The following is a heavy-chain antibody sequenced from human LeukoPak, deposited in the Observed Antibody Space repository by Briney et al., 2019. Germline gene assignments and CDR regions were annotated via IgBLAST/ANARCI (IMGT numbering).Heavy chain of an antibody. CDR3: ARGAYDYGDYDY. J-gene: IGHJ4*02. D-gene: IGHD4-17*01. CDR2: INPNSGGT. Sequence: ASVKVSCKASGYTFTGYYMHWVRQAPGQGLEWMGWINPNSGGTSYAQKFQGWVTMTRDTSISTAYMELSRLRSDDTAVYYCARGAYDYGDYDYWGQGTLVTVSS. V-gene: IGHV1-2*04. CDR1: GYTFTGYY.